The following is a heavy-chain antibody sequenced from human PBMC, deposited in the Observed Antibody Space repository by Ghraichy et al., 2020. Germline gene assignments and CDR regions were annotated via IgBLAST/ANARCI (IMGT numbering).Heavy chain of an antibody. D-gene: IGHD6-19*01. CDR1: GFTFSSYG. CDR2: ISYDGSNK. CDR3: AKNGGDGSGWLIDY. Sequence: LSLTCAASGFTFSSYGMHWVRQAPGKGLEWVAVISYDGSNKYYADSVKGRFTISRDNSKNTLYLQMNSLRAEDTAVYYCAKNGGDGSGWLIDYWGQGTLVTVSS. V-gene: IGHV3-30*18. J-gene: IGHJ4*02.